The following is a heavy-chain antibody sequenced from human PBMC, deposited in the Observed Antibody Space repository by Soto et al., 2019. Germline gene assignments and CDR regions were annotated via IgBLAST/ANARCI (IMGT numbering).Heavy chain of an antibody. CDR3: ARDRARAVAVDYYYGMDV. V-gene: IGHV3-33*01. J-gene: IGHJ6*02. CDR2: IWYDGSNK. Sequence: QVQLVESGGGVVQPGRSLRLSCAASGFTFSSYGTHWVRQAPGKGLEWVAVIWYDGSNKYYADSLKGRVTISRDNSKNTLYLKMNSLRAEDTAVYYCARDRARAVAVDYYYGMDVWGQGTTVTVSS. CDR1: GFTFSSYG. D-gene: IGHD6-19*01.